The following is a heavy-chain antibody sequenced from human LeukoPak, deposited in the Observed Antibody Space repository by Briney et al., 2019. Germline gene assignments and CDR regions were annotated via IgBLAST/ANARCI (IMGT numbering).Heavy chain of an antibody. CDR2: INPKSGGT. V-gene: IGHV1-2*02. J-gene: IGHJ3*02. D-gene: IGHD3-3*01. Sequence: ASVKVSCKASGYTFTDYVMNGVRQAPGQGLEWMGWINPKSGGTVYAQKFQGRVTMTRDTSSSTAYMELSRLRFDDTVVYYCARGPRITIFGVVMTNDAFDIWGQGTMVTVS. CDR3: ARGPRITIFGVVMTNDAFDI. CDR1: GYTFTDYV.